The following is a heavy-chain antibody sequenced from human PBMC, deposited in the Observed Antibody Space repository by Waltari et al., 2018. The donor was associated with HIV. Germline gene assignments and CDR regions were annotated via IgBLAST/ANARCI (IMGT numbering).Heavy chain of an antibody. V-gene: IGHV1-69*02. J-gene: IGHJ4*02. CDR3: ARRLIAARLGYY. CDR2: IIPILGIA. D-gene: IGHD6-13*01. CDR1: GGTFSSYT. Sequence: QVQLVQSGAEVKKPGSSVKVSCKASGGTFSSYTISWVRQAPGQGLEWMGRIIPILGIANYAQKFQGRVTITADKSTSTAYMELSSLRSEDTAVYYCARRLIAARLGYYWGQGTLVTVSS.